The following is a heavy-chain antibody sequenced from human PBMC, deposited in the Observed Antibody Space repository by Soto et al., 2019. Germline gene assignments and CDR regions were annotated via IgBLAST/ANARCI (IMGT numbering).Heavy chain of an antibody. V-gene: IGHV4-4*07. CDR3: VRDATKNLRDWFDP. CDR1: GASLRGYY. CDR2: IYATGSS. J-gene: IGHJ5*02. D-gene: IGHD1-1*01. Sequence: SETLSLTCNVSGASLRGYYWSWIRQPPGKGLEWIGRIYATGSSDYNPSLKSRITISVDMSKKQFSLTLRSVTAADTAMYYCVRDATKNLRDWFDPWGQGILVTVSS.